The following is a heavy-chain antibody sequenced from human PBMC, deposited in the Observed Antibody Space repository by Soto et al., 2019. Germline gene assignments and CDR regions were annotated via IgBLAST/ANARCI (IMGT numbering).Heavy chain of an antibody. CDR3: ARVSNGDLGGY. CDR1: GFTFSEYG. CDR2: INAGTGKT. Sequence: VRLEQSGAEVKKPGASVRLSCKTSGFTFSEYGLHWVRQAPGQSFEWMGWINAGTGKTEYSQVFQGRVTISSDTSTTTVYMDVTNLKLQDTAVYFCARVSNGDLGGYWGQGTLVTVSS. J-gene: IGHJ4*02. V-gene: IGHV1-3*01. D-gene: IGHD4-17*01.